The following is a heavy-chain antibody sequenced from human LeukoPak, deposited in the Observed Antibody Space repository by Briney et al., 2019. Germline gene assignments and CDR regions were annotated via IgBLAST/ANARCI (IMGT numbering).Heavy chain of an antibody. J-gene: IGHJ4*02. CDR2: ISYDGSNK. CDR1: GCTFSSYC. CDR3: AKDHHPLITIFGVVMDY. D-gene: IGHD3-3*01. V-gene: IGHV3-30*18. Sequence: GRSLRLSCAASGCTFSSYCMHWVRQAPGKGLEWVAVISYDGSNKYYADSVKGRFTISRDNSKNTLYLQMNSLRAEDTAVYYCAKDHHPLITIFGVVMDYWGQGTLVTVSS.